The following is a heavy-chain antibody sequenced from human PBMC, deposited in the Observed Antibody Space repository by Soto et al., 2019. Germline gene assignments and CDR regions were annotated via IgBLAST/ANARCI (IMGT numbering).Heavy chain of an antibody. D-gene: IGHD2-21*01. CDR3: ARHPRHIVPDV. CDR2: IYYSGST. V-gene: IGHV4-39*01. CDR1: GGSISRSSYY. J-gene: IGHJ6*02. Sequence: TSETLSLTCTVSGGSISRSSYYWGWIRQPPGKGLEWIGSIYYSGSTYYNPSLKSRVTISVDTSKNQFSLKLSSVTAADTAVYYCARHPRHIVPDVWGQGTTVTVSS.